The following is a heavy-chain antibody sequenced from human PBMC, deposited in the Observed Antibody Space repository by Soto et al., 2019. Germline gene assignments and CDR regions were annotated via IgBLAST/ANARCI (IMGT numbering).Heavy chain of an antibody. CDR3: AKDHTVVIRDAFDI. V-gene: IGHV3-23*01. Sequence: EVQILESGGGLVQPGGSLRLSCAASGFTFRSYAMYGVRQAPGKGLAWVSGISDSGTGTYYADSVKGRFTISRDNSKNTVYLQMKSLRAEDTAVYYCAKDHTVVIRDAFDIWGQGTMVNVSS. D-gene: IGHD3-22*01. J-gene: IGHJ3*02. CDR1: GFTFRSYA. CDR2: ISDSGTGT.